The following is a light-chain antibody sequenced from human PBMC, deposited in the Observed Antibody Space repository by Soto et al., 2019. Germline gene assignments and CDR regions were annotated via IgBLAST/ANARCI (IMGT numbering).Light chain of an antibody. Sequence: EIVMTQSPATLSVSPGERASLSCRASQSVGSNLAWYQQTAGQAPRLLIYGASTRATGIPARFSDSGSGTELTLTISSLQSEDFAVYSCQQYTNWPYTFGQGTKLEIK. V-gene: IGKV3-15*01. CDR1: QSVGSN. J-gene: IGKJ2*01. CDR3: QQYTNWPYT. CDR2: GAS.